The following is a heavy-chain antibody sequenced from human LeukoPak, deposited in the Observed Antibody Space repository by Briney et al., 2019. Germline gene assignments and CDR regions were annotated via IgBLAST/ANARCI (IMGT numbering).Heavy chain of an antibody. J-gene: IGHJ1*01. CDR2: ISSSSSYI. V-gene: IGHV3-21*01. CDR1: GFTFSSYS. D-gene: IGHD6-6*01. CDR3: ARAMYSSSSSNFQH. Sequence: RAGGSLRLSCAASGFTFSSYSMNWVRQAPGKGLEWVSSISSSSSYIYYADSVKGRFTISRDNAKNSLYLQMNSLRAEDTAVYYCARAMYSSSSSNFQHWGQGTLVTVSS.